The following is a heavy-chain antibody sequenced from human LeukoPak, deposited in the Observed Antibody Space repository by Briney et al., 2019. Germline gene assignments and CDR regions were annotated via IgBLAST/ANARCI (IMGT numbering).Heavy chain of an antibody. CDR2: IYYSGST. D-gene: IGHD6-19*01. Sequence: SSETLSLTCTVSGGSISSYYWSWIRQPPGKGLEWIGYIYYSGSTNYNPSLKSRVTISVDTSKNQFSLKLSSVTAADTAVYYCARGFNGSGWYYFDYWGQGTLVTVSS. J-gene: IGHJ4*02. V-gene: IGHV4-59*08. CDR3: ARGFNGSGWYYFDY. CDR1: GGSISSYY.